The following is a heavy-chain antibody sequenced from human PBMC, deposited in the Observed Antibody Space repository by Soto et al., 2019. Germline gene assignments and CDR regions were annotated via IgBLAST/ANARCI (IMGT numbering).Heavy chain of an antibody. V-gene: IGHV4-30-4*02. CDR2: IYYSGNT. D-gene: IGHD2-15*01. CDR3: ATNGGCSGGSCYPDVKYYYYGMDV. CDR1: GGSISSGYYY. Sequence: SETLSLTCSVSGGSISSGYYYWSWIRQPPGKGLEWIGNIYYSGNTYYNPSLKSRLIISIDTSKNQFSLKVGSVTAADTAVYYCATNGGCSGGSCYPDVKYYYYGMDVWGQGTTVTVSS. J-gene: IGHJ6*02.